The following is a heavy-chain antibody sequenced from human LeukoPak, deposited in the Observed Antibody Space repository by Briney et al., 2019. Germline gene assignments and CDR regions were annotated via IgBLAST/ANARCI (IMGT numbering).Heavy chain of an antibody. Sequence: GGSLRLSCAASGFTFSSYEMNWVRQALGKGLEWVSYISSSGSTIYYADSVKGRFTISRDNAKNSLYLQMNSLRAEDTAVYYCARVRGYYDSSGSFVYWGQGTLVTVSS. CDR2: ISSSGSTI. J-gene: IGHJ4*02. CDR1: GFTFSSYE. CDR3: ARVRGYYDSSGSFVY. V-gene: IGHV3-48*03. D-gene: IGHD3-22*01.